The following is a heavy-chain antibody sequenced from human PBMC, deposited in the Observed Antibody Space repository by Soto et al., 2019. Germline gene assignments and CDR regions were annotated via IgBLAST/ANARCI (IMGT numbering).Heavy chain of an antibody. J-gene: IGHJ4*02. CDR1: GFKFSDYY. CDR2: STQSGHAT. V-gene: IGHV3-11*04. CDR3: ARAIRGYGTYGGY. Sequence: QVQLVESGGDLVKPGGSLRLSCAASGFKFSDYYMSWIRQTPGKGLEWVSYSTQSGHATEYAASVRGRFTISRDNNKNSLYLQMNSLRVEDTGVYYCARAIRGYGTYGGYLGQGTLVTVSS. D-gene: IGHD5-12*01.